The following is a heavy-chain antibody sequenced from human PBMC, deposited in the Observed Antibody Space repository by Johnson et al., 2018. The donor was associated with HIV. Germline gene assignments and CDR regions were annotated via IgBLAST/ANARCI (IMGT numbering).Heavy chain of an antibody. CDR3: AREHPITMIVVASKGDAFDI. Sequence: VQLVESGGGLVQPGGSLRLSCEASGISVIKNYMSWVRQAPGKGLEWVSLIYSGDNTKYADSVKGRFIISRDNSKNTLFLQMNSLRAEDTAVYYCAREHPITMIVVASKGDAFDIWGQGTMVTVSS. CDR1: GISVIKNY. D-gene: IGHD3-22*01. V-gene: IGHV3-66*01. J-gene: IGHJ3*02. CDR2: IYSGDNT.